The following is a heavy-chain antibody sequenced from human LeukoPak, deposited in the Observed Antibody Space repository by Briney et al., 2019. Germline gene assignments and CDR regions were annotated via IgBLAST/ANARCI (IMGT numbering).Heavy chain of an antibody. D-gene: IGHD4/OR15-4a*01. V-gene: IGHV6-1*01. CDR1: GDSVSSKSVA. CDR3: ARLLYDYGLTDVFDI. Sequence: SQTLSLTCAISGDSVSSKSVAWNWIRQSPSRGLEWLGRTYYRSKWNYNYSLSVKSRVTINPYTSKNQFSLHLNSVTPEDTAVYYCARLLYDYGLTDVFDIWGQGTMVTVSS. CDR2: TYYRSKWNY. J-gene: IGHJ3*02.